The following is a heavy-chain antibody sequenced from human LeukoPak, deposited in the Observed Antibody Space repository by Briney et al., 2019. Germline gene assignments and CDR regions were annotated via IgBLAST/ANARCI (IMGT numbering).Heavy chain of an antibody. CDR3: ARGRGTFDY. CDR2: ISSSGSTI. D-gene: IGHD3-16*01. V-gene: IGHV3-48*03. CDR1: GFTFSSYE. J-gene: IGHJ4*02. Sequence: GGSLRLSCAASGFTFSSYEMNWVRRAPGKGLEWVSYISSSGSTIYYADSVKGRFTISRDNAKNSLYLQRNSLRAEDTAVYYCARGRGTFDYWGQGTLVTVSS.